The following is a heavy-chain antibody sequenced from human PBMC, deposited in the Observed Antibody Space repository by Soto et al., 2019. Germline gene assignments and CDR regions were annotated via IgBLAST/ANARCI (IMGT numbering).Heavy chain of an antibody. Sequence: SETLSLTCTVSGGSISGHYWTWIRQSPGKGLEWIGYIFYSGSTNYNPSLKSRVTISVDTSKNQFSLKLSSVTAADTAVYYCARVGSSGWSPDYWGQGTLVTVSS. V-gene: IGHV4-59*11. CDR2: IFYSGST. CDR1: GGSISGHY. D-gene: IGHD6-19*01. J-gene: IGHJ4*02. CDR3: ARVGSSGWSPDY.